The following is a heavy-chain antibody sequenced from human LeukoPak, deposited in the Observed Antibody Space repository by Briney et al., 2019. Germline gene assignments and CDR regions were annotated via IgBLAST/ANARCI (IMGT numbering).Heavy chain of an antibody. V-gene: IGHV4-59*08. Sequence: SETLSLTCTVSGGSISSYYWSWIRQPPGNGLEWIGYVYYSGSTNYNPSLKSRVTISVDTSKNQFSLRLSSVTAPDTAVYYCARADSYNGGHHHFDSWGQGTLVTVSS. J-gene: IGHJ5*01. CDR3: ARADSYNGGHHHFDS. CDR2: VYYSGST. CDR1: GGSISSYY. D-gene: IGHD2-8*01.